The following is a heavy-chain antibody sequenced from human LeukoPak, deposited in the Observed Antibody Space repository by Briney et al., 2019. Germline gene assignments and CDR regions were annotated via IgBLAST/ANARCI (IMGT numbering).Heavy chain of an antibody. Sequence: RASVKVSSKASGYTFTAYYVHSVRPAPGHGLQWLGRVYPNGGGTIYAQKFQGRVTLTRDTSITTAYMELGRLTSDDTAVYYCARVEGSAATASDWGQGTLVTVSS. V-gene: IGHV1-2*06. D-gene: IGHD3-10*01. J-gene: IGHJ4*02. CDR3: ARVEGSAATASD. CDR2: VYPNGGGT. CDR1: GYTFTAYY.